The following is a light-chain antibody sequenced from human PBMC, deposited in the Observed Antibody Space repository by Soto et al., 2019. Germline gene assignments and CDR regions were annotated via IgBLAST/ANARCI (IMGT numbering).Light chain of an antibody. CDR2: TAS. J-gene: IGKJ5*01. CDR1: QGISTS. CDR3: QHSKTNSLPIT. V-gene: IGKV1-12*01. Sequence: DIQMTQSPSSVSASVGDRVTITCRASQGISTSLAWYQQKPGAAPKLQMYTASSLQDGVPSRFSGSGSGTDFTLTISSLQPEDFATYYCQHSKTNSLPITFGQGTRLEIK.